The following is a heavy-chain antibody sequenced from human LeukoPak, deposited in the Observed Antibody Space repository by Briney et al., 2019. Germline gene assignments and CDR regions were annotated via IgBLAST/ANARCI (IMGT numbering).Heavy chain of an antibody. J-gene: IGHJ4*02. V-gene: IGHV3-30*04. CDR3: ARDLGY. CDR2: ISYDGSNK. CDR1: GFTFSSYA. Sequence: GGSLRLSCAASGFTFSSYAMHWVRQAPGKGLEWVAVISYDGSNKYYADSVKGRFTISRDNSKNTLYLQMNSLRAEGTAVYYCARDLGYWGQGTLVTVSS.